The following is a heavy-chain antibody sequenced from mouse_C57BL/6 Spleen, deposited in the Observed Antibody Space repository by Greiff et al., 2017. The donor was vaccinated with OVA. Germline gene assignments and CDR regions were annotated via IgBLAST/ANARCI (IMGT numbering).Heavy chain of an antibody. CDR2: IHPSDSDT. J-gene: IGHJ3*01. Sequence: VKLQQPGAELVKPGASVKVSCKASGYTFTSYWMHWVKQRPGQGLEWIGRIHPSDSDTNYNQKFKGKATLTVDKSSSTAYMQLSSLTSEDSAVYYCAMAAYYGASWFAYWGQGTLVTVSA. CDR1: GYTFTSYW. V-gene: IGHV1-74*01. D-gene: IGHD1-1*01. CDR3: AMAAYYGASWFAY.